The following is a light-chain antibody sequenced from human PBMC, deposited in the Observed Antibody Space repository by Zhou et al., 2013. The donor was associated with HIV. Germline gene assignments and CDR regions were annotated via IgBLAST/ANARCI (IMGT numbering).Light chain of an antibody. V-gene: IGKV1-12*01. J-gene: IGKJ4*01. CDR1: QGISKW. CDR2: GAS. Sequence: DIQMTQSPSSVSASVGDRITITCRASQGISKWLAWYQQKPGKAPKLLIYGASSLQSGVPSRFSGSGSGTDFTLTISSLQPDDFATYFCQQYKSYSWLTFGGGTTVEI. CDR3: QQYKSYSWLT.